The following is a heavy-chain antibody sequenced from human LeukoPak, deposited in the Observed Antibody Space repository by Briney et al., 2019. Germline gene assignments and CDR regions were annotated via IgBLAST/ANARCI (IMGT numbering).Heavy chain of an antibody. D-gene: IGHD3-10*01. Sequence: PSETLSLTCAVYGGSFSGYYWSWIRQPPGKGLEWIGEINHSGSTNYNPSLKSRVTISVDTSKNQFSLKLSSVTAEDTAVYYCAKDSRYYYGSGSYFGLDYWGQGTLVTVSS. CDR3: AKDSRYYYGSGSYFGLDY. CDR1: GGSFSGYY. V-gene: IGHV4-34*01. CDR2: INHSGST. J-gene: IGHJ4*02.